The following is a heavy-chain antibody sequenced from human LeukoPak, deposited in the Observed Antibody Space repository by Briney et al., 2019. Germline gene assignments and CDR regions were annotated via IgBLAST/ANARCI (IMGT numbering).Heavy chain of an antibody. CDR3: ARDLFSSSWNNWFDP. Sequence: GASVKVSCKASGYTFTSYYMHWVRQAPGQGLEWMGIINPSGGSTSYAQKFQGRVTMTRDMSTSTVYMELSSLRSEDPAVYYCARDLFSSSWNNWFDPWGQGTLVTVSS. CDR2: INPSGGST. V-gene: IGHV1-46*01. D-gene: IGHD6-13*01. CDR1: GYTFTSYY. J-gene: IGHJ5*02.